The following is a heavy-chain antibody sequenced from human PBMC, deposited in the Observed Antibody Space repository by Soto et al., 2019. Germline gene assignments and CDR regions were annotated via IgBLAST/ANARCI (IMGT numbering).Heavy chain of an antibody. Sequence: SETLSLTCTVSGGSVSSGSYYWSWIRQPPGKGLEWIGYLYYSGSTNYNPSLKSRVTISVDTSKSQFSLKLSSVTAADTAVYYCARGGGYYSPFDYWGQGTLVTVS. CDR1: GGSVSSGSYY. CDR3: ARGGGYYSPFDY. CDR2: LYYSGST. D-gene: IGHD3-22*01. J-gene: IGHJ4*02. V-gene: IGHV4-61*01.